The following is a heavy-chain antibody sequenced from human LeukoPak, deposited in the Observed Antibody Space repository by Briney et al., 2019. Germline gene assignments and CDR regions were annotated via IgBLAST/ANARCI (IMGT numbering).Heavy chain of an antibody. Sequence: GESLKISCKGSGYSFTSYWISWVRQMPGKGLEWMGRIDPSDSYTNYSPSFQGHVTISADKSISTAYLQWSSLKASDTAMYYCARFANPEKYSSSWYGRYFQHWGQGTLVTVSS. J-gene: IGHJ1*01. CDR1: GYSFTSYW. V-gene: IGHV5-10-1*01. D-gene: IGHD6-13*01. CDR3: ARFANPEKYSSSWYGRYFQH. CDR2: IDPSDSYT.